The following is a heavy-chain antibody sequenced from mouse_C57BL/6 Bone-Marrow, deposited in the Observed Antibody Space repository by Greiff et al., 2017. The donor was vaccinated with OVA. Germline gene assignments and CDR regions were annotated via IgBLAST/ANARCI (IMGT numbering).Heavy chain of an antibody. Sequence: VQLKESGAELVRPGASVKLSCTASGFTIKDDYMHWVKQRPEQGLEWIGWIDPENGDTEYASKFQGKATITADTSSNTAYLQLSSLTSEDTAVYYCTTSYGPWFAYWGQGTLVTVSA. J-gene: IGHJ3*01. CDR2: IDPENGDT. CDR1: GFTIKDDY. CDR3: TTSYGPWFAY. D-gene: IGHD1-1*02. V-gene: IGHV14-4*01.